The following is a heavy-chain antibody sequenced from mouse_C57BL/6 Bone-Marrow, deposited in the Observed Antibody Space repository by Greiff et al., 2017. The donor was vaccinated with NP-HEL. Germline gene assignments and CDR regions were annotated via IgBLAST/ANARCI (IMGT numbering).Heavy chain of an antibody. Sequence: EVQLVESGPGLVKPSQSLSLTCSVTGYSITSGYYWNWIRQFPGNKLEWMGYISYDGSNNYNPSLKNRISITRDTSKNQFFLKLNSVTTEDTATYYCARDRRAAQADYYAMDYWGQGTSVTVSS. CDR1: GYSITSGYY. J-gene: IGHJ4*01. V-gene: IGHV3-6*01. D-gene: IGHD3-2*02. CDR3: ARDRRAAQADYYAMDY. CDR2: ISYDGSN.